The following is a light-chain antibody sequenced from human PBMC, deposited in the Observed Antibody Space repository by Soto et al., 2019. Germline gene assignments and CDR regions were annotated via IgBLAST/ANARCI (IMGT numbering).Light chain of an antibody. Sequence: DIQMTQSPSSLSASLGDRVTITCRASQSIISYLNWYQQKPGRAPKLLIFAASSLQSGVPSRFSGSGSGTDFTLTISSLQPEDFATYYCQQSYSAPLTFGGGTKVDI. CDR1: QSIISY. CDR2: AAS. J-gene: IGKJ4*01. V-gene: IGKV1-39*01. CDR3: QQSYSAPLT.